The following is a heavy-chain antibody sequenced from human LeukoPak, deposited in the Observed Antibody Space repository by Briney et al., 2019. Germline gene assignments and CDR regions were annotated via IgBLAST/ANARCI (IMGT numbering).Heavy chain of an antibody. J-gene: IGHJ4*02. CDR3: ARQSSSWSN. CDR2: IYPGDSDT. V-gene: IGHV5-51*01. D-gene: IGHD6-13*01. Sequence: GESLKISCKGSGYSFTSYWIGWLRQMPGKGLEGLGIIYPGDSDTRYSPSFQGQVTISADNSISTASLQWSSLTASDTAMYYCARQSSSWSNWGQGTLVTVSS. CDR1: GYSFTSYW.